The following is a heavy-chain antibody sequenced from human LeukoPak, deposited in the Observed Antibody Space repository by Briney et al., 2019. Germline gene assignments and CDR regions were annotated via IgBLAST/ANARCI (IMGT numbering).Heavy chain of an antibody. CDR2: ISGSGGST. J-gene: IGHJ3*02. V-gene: IGHV3-23*01. CDR3: AKDLRVIVVVDAFDI. D-gene: IGHD3-22*01. CDR1: GFTFSNHA. Sequence: PGGSLRLSCAASGFTFSNHAMSWVRQTPGKGLEWVSAISGSGGSTYYADSVKGRFTISRDNSKNTLYLQMNRLRAEDTAVYYCAKDLRVIVVVDAFDIWGQGTMVTVSS.